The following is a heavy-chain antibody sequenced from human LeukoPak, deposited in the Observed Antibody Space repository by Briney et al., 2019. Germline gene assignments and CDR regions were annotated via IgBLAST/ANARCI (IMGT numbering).Heavy chain of an antibody. CDR3: ARHSPGSRGVDY. CDR2: INHSGST. Sequence: SETLSLTCAVYGGSFSGYYWSWIRQPPGKGLEWIGEINHSGSTNYNPSLKSRVTISVDTSKNQFSLKLSSVTAADTAVYYCARHSPGSRGVDYWGQETLVTVSS. CDR1: GGSFSGYY. D-gene: IGHD2-21*01. J-gene: IGHJ4*02. V-gene: IGHV4-34*01.